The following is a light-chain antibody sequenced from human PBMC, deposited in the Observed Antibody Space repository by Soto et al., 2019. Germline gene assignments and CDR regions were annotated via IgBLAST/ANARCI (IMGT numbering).Light chain of an antibody. CDR1: SSNIGSNY. CDR3: AAWDDSLSGVV. J-gene: IGLJ2*01. Sequence: QSVLTQPPSASGTPGQRVTISCSGSSSNIGSNYVYWYQQLPGTVPQLLIYRNSERPSGVPDRFFGSKSGTSASLAISGLRSEDEADYYCAAWDDSLSGVVFGGGTKLTVL. CDR2: RNS. V-gene: IGLV1-47*01.